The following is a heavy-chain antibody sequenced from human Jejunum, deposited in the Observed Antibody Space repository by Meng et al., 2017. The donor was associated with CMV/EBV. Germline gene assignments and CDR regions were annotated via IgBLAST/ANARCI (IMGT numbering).Heavy chain of an antibody. CDR3: AREIRPIDY. CDR2: ISSGSTI. CDR1: GFTFSDSY. V-gene: IGHV3-11*01. D-gene: IGHD3-10*01. Sequence: LRLSCAASGFTFSDSYMSWIRQAPGKGLEWVSYISSGSTIYYADSVKGRFTISRDNAKNSLYLQMNSLRADDTAVYYCAREIRPIDYWGQGTLVTVSS. J-gene: IGHJ4*02.